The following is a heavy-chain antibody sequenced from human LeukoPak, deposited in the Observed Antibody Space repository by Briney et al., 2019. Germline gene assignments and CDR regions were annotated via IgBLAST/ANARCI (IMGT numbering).Heavy chain of an antibody. D-gene: IGHD1-1*01. V-gene: IGHV3-30*03. CDR2: ISYDGSNK. CDR3: AGQHEQLGTYFDY. Sequence: PGRSLRLSCAASGFTFSSYGMHWVRQAPGKGLEWVAVISYDGSNKYYADSVKGRFTISRDNSKNTLYLQMNSLRAEDTAVYYCAGQHEQLGTYFDYWGQGTLVTVSS. CDR1: GFTFSSYG. J-gene: IGHJ4*02.